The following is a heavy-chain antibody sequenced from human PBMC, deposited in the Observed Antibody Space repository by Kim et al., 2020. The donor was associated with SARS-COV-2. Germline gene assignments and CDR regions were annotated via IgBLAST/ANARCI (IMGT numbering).Heavy chain of an antibody. CDR3: AKDASYDYVWGRGDS. J-gene: IGHJ4*02. D-gene: IGHD3-16*01. V-gene: IGHV3-23*01. Sequence: DAVTGRLTICTDNSKNTLYLQMNSLRAGDTAVYYCAKDASYDYVWGRGDSWGQGTLVTVSS.